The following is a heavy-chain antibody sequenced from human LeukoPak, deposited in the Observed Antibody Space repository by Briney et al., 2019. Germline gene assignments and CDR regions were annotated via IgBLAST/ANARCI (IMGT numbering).Heavy chain of an antibody. CDR2: INHSGST. D-gene: IGHD1-26*01. CDR3: ARRLRGRSYSGSRGSGFDY. J-gene: IGHJ4*02. Sequence: PSETLSLTCAVYGGSFSGYYWSWIRQPPGKGLEWIGEINHSGSTNYNPSLKSRVTISVHTSKNQFSLKLSSVTAADTAVYYCARRLRGRSYSGSRGSGFDYWGQGTLVTVSS. CDR1: GGSFSGYY. V-gene: IGHV4-34*01.